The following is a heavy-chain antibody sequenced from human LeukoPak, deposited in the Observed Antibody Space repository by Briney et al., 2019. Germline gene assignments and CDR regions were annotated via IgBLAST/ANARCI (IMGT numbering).Heavy chain of an antibody. V-gene: IGHV4-38-2*02. D-gene: IGHD6-19*01. CDR3: ARKGHSSGWYAPGGAFDI. J-gene: IGHJ3*02. CDR1: GYSISSGYY. CDR2: IYHSGST. Sequence: SETLSLTCTVSGYSISSGYYWGWIRQPPGKGLEWIGSIYHSGSTYYNPSLKSRVTISVDTSKNQFSLKLSSVTAADTAVYYCARKGHSSGWYAPGGAFDIWGQGTMVTVSS.